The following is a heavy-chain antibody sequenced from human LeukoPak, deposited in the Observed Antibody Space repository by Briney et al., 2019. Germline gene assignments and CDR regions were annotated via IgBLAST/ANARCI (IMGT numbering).Heavy chain of an antibody. J-gene: IGHJ4*02. Sequence: PGGSLRLSCAASGFSVITFGIHWVRQAPGKGLEWVAGISYDRRYKSHAQSVKGRFTTSRDSSNNVVYLEMNILRIEDTAVYYCANGLNKRNDNAEFEFWGQGTLVTVSS. V-gene: IGHV3-30*18. D-gene: IGHD1-1*01. CDR1: GFSVITFG. CDR2: ISYDRRYK. CDR3: ANGLNKRNDNAEFEF.